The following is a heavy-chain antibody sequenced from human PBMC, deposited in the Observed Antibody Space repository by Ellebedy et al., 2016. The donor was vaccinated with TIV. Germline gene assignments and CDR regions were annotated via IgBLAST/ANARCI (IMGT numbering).Heavy chain of an antibody. D-gene: IGHD6-19*01. Sequence: GESLKISCAVSGFPFSSYNMNWIRQAPGKGLEWVSAVNSVSTSMFYADSVKGGFTVSRDNAKNTLYLQMNSLRAEDTAVYYCARGGRDQWLIDYWGQGTLVTVSS. V-gene: IGHV3-21*04. CDR2: VNSVSTSM. CDR3: ARGGRDQWLIDY. CDR1: GFPFSSYN. J-gene: IGHJ4*02.